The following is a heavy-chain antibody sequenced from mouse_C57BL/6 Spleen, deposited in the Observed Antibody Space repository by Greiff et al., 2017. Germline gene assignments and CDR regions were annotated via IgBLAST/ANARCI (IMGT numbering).Heavy chain of an antibody. CDR3: ARDDYYGSSSAMDY. Sequence: DVQLVDSGGGLVKPGGSLKLSCAASGFTFSDYGMHWVRQAPEKGLEWVAYISSGSSTIYYADTVKGRFTISRDNAKNTLFLQMTSLRSEDTAMYYCARDDYYGSSSAMDYWGQGTSVTVSS. CDR1: GFTFSDYG. D-gene: IGHD1-1*01. J-gene: IGHJ4*01. CDR2: ISSGSSTI. V-gene: IGHV5-17*01.